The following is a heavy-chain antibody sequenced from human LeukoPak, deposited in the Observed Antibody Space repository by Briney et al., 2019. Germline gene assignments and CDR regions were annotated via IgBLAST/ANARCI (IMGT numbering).Heavy chain of an antibody. D-gene: IGHD2-21*02. J-gene: IGHJ5*02. V-gene: IGHV4-4*02. Sequence: KASETLSLTCAASGGSISSSNWWSWVRHPPGKGLEGFGEINHSGSTNYNPSLKSRVTISVDKSKTQSSLHLSSVTAADTAVYYCAVYGGGDCYSGVNNWFDPWGQGTLVTVSS. CDR3: AVYGGGDCYSGVNNWFDP. CDR2: INHSGST. CDR1: GGSISSSNW.